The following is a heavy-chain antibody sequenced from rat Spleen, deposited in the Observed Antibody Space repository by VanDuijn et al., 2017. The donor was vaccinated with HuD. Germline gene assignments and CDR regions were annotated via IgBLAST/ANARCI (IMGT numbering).Heavy chain of an antibody. Sequence: EVQLVESGGDLVQPGRSLKLSCVASGFTFNNYWMTWIRQAPGKGLEWVASITNTGGSIYYPDSVKGRFTLSRDNVKSTLYLQMGSLRSEDTATYYCTTYADYATSPFAYWGRGALVTVSS. V-gene: IGHV5-31*01. CDR2: ITNTGGSI. D-gene: IGHD1-6*01. J-gene: IGHJ3*01. CDR3: TTYADYATSPFAY. CDR1: GFTFNNYW.